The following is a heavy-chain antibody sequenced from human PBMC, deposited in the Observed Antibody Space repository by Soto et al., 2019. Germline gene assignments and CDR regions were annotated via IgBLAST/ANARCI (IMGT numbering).Heavy chain of an antibody. Sequence: QVQLVESGGGVVQPGRSLRLSCAASGFTFSSYAMHWVRQAPGKGLEWVAVISYDGSNKYYADSVKGRFTISRDNSKNTLYLQMNSLRAEDTAVYYCAREWYYYDSSGYHPSPYYFDYWGQGTLVTVSS. CDR3: AREWYYYDSSGYHPSPYYFDY. CDR1: GFTFSSYA. D-gene: IGHD3-22*01. CDR2: ISYDGSNK. V-gene: IGHV3-30-3*01. J-gene: IGHJ4*02.